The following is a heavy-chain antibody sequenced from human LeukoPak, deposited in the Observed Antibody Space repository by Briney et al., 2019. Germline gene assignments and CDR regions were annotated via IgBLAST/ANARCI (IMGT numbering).Heavy chain of an antibody. CDR2: IKQDGSEK. Sequence: PGGSLRLSCAASGFIFSSYWMSWVRQAPGKGLEWVANIKQDGSEKYYVDSVKGGFTIFRDNAQNSLYLQMNSLRAEDTAVYYCVRDLAGPPQEAFDIWGQGTVVTVSS. J-gene: IGHJ3*02. CDR1: GFIFSSYW. CDR3: VRDLAGPPQEAFDI. V-gene: IGHV3-7*01.